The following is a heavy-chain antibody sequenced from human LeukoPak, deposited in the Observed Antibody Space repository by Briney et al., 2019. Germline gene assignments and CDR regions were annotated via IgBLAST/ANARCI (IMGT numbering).Heavy chain of an antibody. D-gene: IGHD3-10*01. J-gene: IGHJ4*02. CDR2: ISYDGSNK. V-gene: IGHV3-30*03. Sequence: GGSLRLSCAASGFTFSSYGMHWVRQAPGKGLEWVAVISYDGSNKYYADSVKGRFTISRDNSKNTLYLQMNSLRAEDTAVYYCATVLLRSTMGDFDYWGQGTLVTVPS. CDR3: ATVLLRSTMGDFDY. CDR1: GFTFSSYG.